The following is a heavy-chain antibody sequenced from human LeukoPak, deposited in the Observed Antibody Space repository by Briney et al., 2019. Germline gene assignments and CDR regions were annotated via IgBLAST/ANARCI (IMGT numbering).Heavy chain of an antibody. CDR1: GFTFSSYS. D-gene: IGHD3-3*01. J-gene: IGHJ6*03. V-gene: IGHV3-21*01. CDR2: ISSSSSYI. CDR3: ARERQVRFLEWLSNYMDV. Sequence: NPGGYLRLSCAASGFTFSSYSMNWVRQAPGKGLEWVSSISSSSSYIYYAVSVKGRFTISRDNAKDSLYLQMNSLRAEDTAVYYCARERQVRFLEWLSNYMDVWGKGTTVTVSS.